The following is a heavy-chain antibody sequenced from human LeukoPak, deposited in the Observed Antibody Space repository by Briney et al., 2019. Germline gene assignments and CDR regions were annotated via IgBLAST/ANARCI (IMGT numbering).Heavy chain of an antibody. CDR3: AGTLTRGYYYYYMDV. J-gene: IGHJ6*03. Sequence: SETLSLTCTVSGGSISSYYWSWIRQPAGKGLEWIGRIYTSGSTNYNPSLKSRVTMSVDTSKNQFSLKLSSVTAADTAVYHCAGTLTRGYYYYYMDVWGKGTTVTVSS. D-gene: IGHD1-1*01. V-gene: IGHV4-4*07. CDR2: IYTSGST. CDR1: GGSISSYY.